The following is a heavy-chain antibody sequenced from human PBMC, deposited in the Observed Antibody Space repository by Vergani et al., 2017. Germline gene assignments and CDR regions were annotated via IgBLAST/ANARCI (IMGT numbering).Heavy chain of an antibody. CDR3: ARGGLGAVAGFIHNYFDY. D-gene: IGHD2-21*01. CDR2: IWYDGSNK. V-gene: IGHV3-33*01. J-gene: IGHJ4*02. Sequence: QVQLVESGGGVVQPGRSLRLSCAASGFTFSSYGMHWVRQAPGKGLGWVAVIWYDGSNKYYADSVKGRFTISRDNSKNTLYLQMNSLRAEDTAVYYCARGGLGAVAGFIHNYFDYWGQGTLVTVSS. CDR1: GFTFSSYG.